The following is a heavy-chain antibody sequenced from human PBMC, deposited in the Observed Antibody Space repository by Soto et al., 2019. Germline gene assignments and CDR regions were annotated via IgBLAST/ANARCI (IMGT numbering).Heavy chain of an antibody. D-gene: IGHD6-13*01. CDR1: GGSISSSSYY. J-gene: IGHJ5*02. CDR3: ATIIIAAAADDWFDP. Sequence: SETLSLTCTVSGGSISSSSYYWGWIRQPPGKGLEWIGSIYYSGSTYYNPSLKSRVTISVDTSKNQFSLKLSSVTAADTAVYYCATIIIAAAADDWFDPWGQGTLVTVSS. V-gene: IGHV4-39*01. CDR2: IYYSGST.